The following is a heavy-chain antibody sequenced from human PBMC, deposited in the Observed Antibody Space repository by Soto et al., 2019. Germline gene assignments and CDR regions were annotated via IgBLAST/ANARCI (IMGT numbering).Heavy chain of an antibody. D-gene: IGHD1-1*01. CDR1: GYKFTNYW. V-gene: IGHV5-10-1*01. Sequence: GESLKISCKGSGYKFTNYWLSWVRQTPGKGLEWMGRIDPSDSYINYSPSFRGHGTISIDESNSTAHLQWSSLKASDTATYYCAIVTAETAYHYFDFWGQGTLVTVSS. CDR3: AIVTAETAYHYFDF. J-gene: IGHJ4*02. CDR2: IDPSDSYI.